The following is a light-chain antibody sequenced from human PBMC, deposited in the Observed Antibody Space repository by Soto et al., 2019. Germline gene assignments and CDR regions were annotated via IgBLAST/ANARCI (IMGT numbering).Light chain of an antibody. CDR1: SSDIGNYDF. V-gene: IGLV2-14*01. CDR3: SSYTTSTSFIL. Sequence: ALTQPASVSGSPGQSITISFTGTSSDIGNYDFVSWYQQVPGTAPKAMIYEVSRRPSGVSNRFSGSKSGNTASLTISGLQAEDEAYYYCSSYTTSTSFILFGGGTQLTVL. CDR2: EVS. J-gene: IGLJ2*01.